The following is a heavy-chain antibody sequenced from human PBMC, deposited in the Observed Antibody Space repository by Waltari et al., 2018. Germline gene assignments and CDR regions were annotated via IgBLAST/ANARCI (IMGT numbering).Heavy chain of an antibody. CDR3: VKLSPYGGVSS. CDR2: IGGNGAYT. Sequence: VKLLECGGGLLQPGAALSVPWAASGFHFSGHALHWFRQASGKVRGWVTAIGGNGAYTYCADSLKGRFTISRDNSKNTLYLQMNSLSDTGVYFCVKLSPYGGVSSWGQGTLVTVSS. CDR1: GFHFSGHA. J-gene: IGHJ5*02. D-gene: IGHD4-17*01. V-gene: IGHV3-23*01.